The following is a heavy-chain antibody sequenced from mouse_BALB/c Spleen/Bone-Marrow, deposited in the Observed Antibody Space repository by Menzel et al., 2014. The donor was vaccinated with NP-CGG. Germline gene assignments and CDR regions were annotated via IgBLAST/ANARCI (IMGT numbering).Heavy chain of an antibody. J-gene: IGHJ1*01. CDR3: VRDYYGSYFDV. CDR2: IWTGGGS. V-gene: IGHV2-9-2*01. Sequence: VKVVESGPGLVAPSQSLSITCTVSGFSLTSYDISWIRQPPGKGLEWLGVIWTGGGSNYNSAFMSRLSISKDNSKCQVFLKMNGLQTDDTAIYYCVRDYYGSYFDVWGAGTTVTVSS. CDR1: GFSLTSYD. D-gene: IGHD1-1*01.